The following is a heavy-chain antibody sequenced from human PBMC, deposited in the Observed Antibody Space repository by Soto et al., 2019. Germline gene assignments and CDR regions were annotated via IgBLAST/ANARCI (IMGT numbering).Heavy chain of an antibody. V-gene: IGHV3-11*03. D-gene: IGHD1-1*01. CDR1: GFDFSDFH. CDR2: ISSSLGHT. CDR3: AANWNFGLNF. J-gene: IGHJ4*02. Sequence: GGSLRLSCVASGFDFSDFHISWARQAPGKGLEWISYISSSLGHTDYAESVKGRFTISRDNAKSSVFLEMSDLRSDDTAVYYCAANWNFGLNFWGQGTLVTVSS.